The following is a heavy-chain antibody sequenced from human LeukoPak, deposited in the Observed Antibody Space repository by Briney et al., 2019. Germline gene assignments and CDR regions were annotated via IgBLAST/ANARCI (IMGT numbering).Heavy chain of an antibody. V-gene: IGHV3-23*01. J-gene: IGHJ4*02. CDR1: GFTFSSYV. D-gene: IGHD6-13*01. Sequence: PGGSLRLSCAASGFTFSSYVMSWVRQAPGKGLEWVSTISGSGGITYYADSVKGRLTISRDNSKNTLYLQMNSLRAEDTAVYYCAKAETGLAAAGHFDYWGQGTLVTVSS. CDR2: ISGSGGIT. CDR3: AKAETGLAAAGHFDY.